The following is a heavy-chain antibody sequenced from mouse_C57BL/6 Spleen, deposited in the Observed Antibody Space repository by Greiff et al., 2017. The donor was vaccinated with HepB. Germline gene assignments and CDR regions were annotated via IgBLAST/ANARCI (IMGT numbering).Heavy chain of an antibody. Sequence: EVKLMESEGGLVQPGSSMKLSCTASGFTFSDYYMAWVRQVPEKGLEWVANINYDGSSTYYLDSLKSRFIISRDNAKNILYLQMSSLKSEDTATYYCAREGGVYMDYWGQGTSVTVSS. CDR3: AREGGVYMDY. CDR1: GFTFSDYY. CDR2: INYDGSST. J-gene: IGHJ4*01. V-gene: IGHV5-16*01.